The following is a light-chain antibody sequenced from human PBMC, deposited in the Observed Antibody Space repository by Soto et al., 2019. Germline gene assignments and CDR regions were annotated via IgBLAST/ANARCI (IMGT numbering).Light chain of an antibody. Sequence: DIQLTQSPSFLSASVGDSVTITCQASQDISNFLNWYHQRPGKAPKLLISDASSLQGGVPSRYRGSGAGTKFVLPITSLQPEDIGSYYCQQYEDVPTFGQGTKVGVK. CDR2: DAS. CDR1: QDISNF. V-gene: IGKV1-33*01. CDR3: QQYEDVPT. J-gene: IGKJ2*01.